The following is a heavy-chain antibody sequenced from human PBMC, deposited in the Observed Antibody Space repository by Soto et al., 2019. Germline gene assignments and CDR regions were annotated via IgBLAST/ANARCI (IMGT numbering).Heavy chain of an antibody. CDR1: GYMFASYG. CDR3: ARERGAYKYFDY. Sequence: QVQLVQSGAEVKKPGASVKVSCKVSGYMFASYGISWARQAPGQGLEWMGWNNTYNGNINYAQKFQGRVNMTTDTSKSTAYMELRGLGSDDTALYYCARERGAYKYFDYWGQGTLVTVSS. D-gene: IGHD1-1*01. V-gene: IGHV1-18*01. J-gene: IGHJ4*02. CDR2: NNTYNGNI.